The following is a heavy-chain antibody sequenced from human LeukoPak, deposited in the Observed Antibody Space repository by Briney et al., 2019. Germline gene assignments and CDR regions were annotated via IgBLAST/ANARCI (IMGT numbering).Heavy chain of an antibody. D-gene: IGHD4-17*01. CDR3: ARNTVTDDGFDI. V-gene: IGHV3-33*01. J-gene: IGHJ3*02. CDR1: GFTSSRDG. Sequence: PGGSLRLSCAASGFTSSRDGMHWVRQAPGKGLEWVTVIWYDGSNENYADFVKGRFTISRDNSKNTLYLQVNSLRAEDTAVYYCARNTVTDDGFDIWGQGTMVTVSP. CDR2: IWYDGSNE.